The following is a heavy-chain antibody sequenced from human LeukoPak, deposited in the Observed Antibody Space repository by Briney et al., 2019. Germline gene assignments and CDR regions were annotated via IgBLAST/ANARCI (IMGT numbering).Heavy chain of an antibody. CDR3: ARGFKDKLMATIGSDFDY. Sequence: EASVKVCCKASGYTFTSYDINWVRQATGQGLEWMGWMNPNSGNTGYAQKFQGRVTMTRNTSISTAYMELSSLRSEDTAVYYCARGFKDKLMATIGSDFDYWGQGTLVTFSS. V-gene: IGHV1-8*01. J-gene: IGHJ4*02. CDR2: MNPNSGNT. D-gene: IGHD5-24*01. CDR1: GYTFTSYD.